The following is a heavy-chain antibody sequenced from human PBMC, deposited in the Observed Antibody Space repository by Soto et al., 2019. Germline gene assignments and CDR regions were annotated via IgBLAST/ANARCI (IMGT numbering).Heavy chain of an antibody. CDR2: IYTRGST. Sequence: SETLSLTCTVSGGSIKNYYWSWIRQSAGKALEWIGRIYTRGSTKYNPSLKSRATMSVDTSKNQFSLKLNSVSAADTAVYFCARDLLIVGAPDAFDIWGQGTMVTVSS. CDR3: ARDLLIVGAPDAFDI. J-gene: IGHJ3*02. D-gene: IGHD1-26*01. CDR1: GGSIKNYY. V-gene: IGHV4-4*07.